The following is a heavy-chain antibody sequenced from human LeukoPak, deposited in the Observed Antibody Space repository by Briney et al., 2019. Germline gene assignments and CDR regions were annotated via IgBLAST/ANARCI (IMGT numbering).Heavy chain of an antibody. V-gene: IGHV3-30-3*01. D-gene: IGHD5-12*01. CDR1: GFSFSICA. CDR3: ARDHSGYDYWFDY. CDR2: ISYDGSKK. J-gene: IGHJ4*02. Sequence: GGSLRLSCAASGFSFSICAMSWVRQAPHKGLEWVAVISYDGSKKYYADSVKGRFTISRDNSKNTLSLQMDSLRVEDTAMYYCARDHSGYDYWFDYWGQGALVTVSS.